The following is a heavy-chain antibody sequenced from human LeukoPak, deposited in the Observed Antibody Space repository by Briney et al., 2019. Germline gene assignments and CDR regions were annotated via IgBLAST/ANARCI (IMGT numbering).Heavy chain of an antibody. D-gene: IGHD2-21*02. CDR1: GFTFSDHY. Sequence: GGSLRLSCAASGFTFSDHYMDWVRQAPGKGLEWVSSISSSSSYIYYADSVKGRFTISRDNAKNSLYLQMNSLRAEDTAVYYCARGNTEAYCGGDCYYYYYYMDVWGKGTTVTVSS. V-gene: IGHV3-21*01. CDR3: ARGNTEAYCGGDCYYYYYYMDV. J-gene: IGHJ6*03. CDR2: ISSSSSYI.